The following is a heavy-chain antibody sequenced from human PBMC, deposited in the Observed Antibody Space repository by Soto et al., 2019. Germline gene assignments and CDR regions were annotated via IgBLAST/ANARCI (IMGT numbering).Heavy chain of an antibody. CDR1: GGSISTGGYY. V-gene: IGHV4-31*03. Sequence: QVQLQESGPGLVKPSQTLSLTCTVSGGSISTGGYYWTWIRQHPGKGLEWIGYIYYSGSTYYNPSLKSRVTISVDTSKNQFSLKLSSVTAADTAVYYCEIGLSVTIFDNWGQGTLVNVSS. J-gene: IGHJ4*02. CDR3: EIGLSVTIFDN. D-gene: IGHD4-17*01. CDR2: IYYSGST.